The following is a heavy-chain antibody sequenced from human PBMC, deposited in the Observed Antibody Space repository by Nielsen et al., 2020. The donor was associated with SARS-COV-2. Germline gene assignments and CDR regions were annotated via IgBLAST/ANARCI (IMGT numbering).Heavy chain of an antibody. D-gene: IGHD6-19*01. J-gene: IGHJ4*02. Sequence: GGSLRLSCAASGFTFSSYSMNWVRQAPGKGLEWVSSISRSSSYIYYADSVKGRFTISRDNAKNSLYLQMNSLRAEDTAVYYCARVDTVAAFDYWGQGTLVTVSS. CDR1: GFTFSSYS. V-gene: IGHV3-21*01. CDR2: ISRSSSYI. CDR3: ARVDTVAAFDY.